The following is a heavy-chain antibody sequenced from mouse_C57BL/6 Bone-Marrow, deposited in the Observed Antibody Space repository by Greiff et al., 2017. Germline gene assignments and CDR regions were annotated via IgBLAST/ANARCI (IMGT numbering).Heavy chain of an antibody. CDR2: INPNNGGT. D-gene: IGHD1-1*01. CDR1: GYTFTDYY. J-gene: IGHJ2*01. Sequence: EVQLQQSGPELVKPGASVKISCKASGYTFTDYYMNWVKQSHGKSLEWIGDINPNNGGTSYNQKFKGKATLTVDKSSGTAYMELRSLTSEDSAVYYCARGGYGSSLDYWGQGTTLTVSS. CDR3: ARGGYGSSLDY. V-gene: IGHV1-26*01.